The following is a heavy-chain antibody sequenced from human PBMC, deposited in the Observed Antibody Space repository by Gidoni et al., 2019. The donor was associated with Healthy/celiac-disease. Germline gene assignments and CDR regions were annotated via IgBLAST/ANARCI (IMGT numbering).Heavy chain of an antibody. CDR3: AKEPSGWGEEGY. V-gene: IGHV3-30*02. D-gene: IGHD6-19*01. J-gene: IGHJ4*02. Sequence: TISRDNSKNTLYLQMNSLRAEDTAVYYCAKEPSGWGEEGYWGQGTLVTVSS.